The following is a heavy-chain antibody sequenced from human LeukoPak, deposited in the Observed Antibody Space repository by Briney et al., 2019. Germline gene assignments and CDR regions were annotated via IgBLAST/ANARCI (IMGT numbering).Heavy chain of an antibody. D-gene: IGHD2-2*01. Sequence: PSETLSLTCTVSGGSISSSSYYWGWLRQPPGKGLECIGSIYYSGSTYYNPSLKSRVTISVDTSKNQFSLKLSSVTAADTAVYYCARRMPYCSSTSCHRYYFDYWGQGTLVTVSS. CDR3: ARRMPYCSSTSCHRYYFDY. CDR2: IYYSGST. V-gene: IGHV4-39*01. CDR1: GGSISSSSYY. J-gene: IGHJ4*02.